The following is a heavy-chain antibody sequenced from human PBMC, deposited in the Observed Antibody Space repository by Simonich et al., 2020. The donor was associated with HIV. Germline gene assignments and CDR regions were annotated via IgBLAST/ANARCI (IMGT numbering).Heavy chain of an antibody. CDR1: GFTFSSYS. J-gene: IGHJ4*02. CDR3: ARDGRKGSSTSCSDY. V-gene: IGHV3-21*01. D-gene: IGHD2-2*01. CDR2: ISSSSSYI. Sequence: EVQLVESGGGLVKPGGSLRLSCAASGFTFSSYSMNWVRQAPGKGLEWVSSISSSSSYIYFADSVKGRFTISRDKAKKSLYLQMNSLRAEDTAVYYCARDGRKGSSTSCSDYWGQGTLVTVSS.